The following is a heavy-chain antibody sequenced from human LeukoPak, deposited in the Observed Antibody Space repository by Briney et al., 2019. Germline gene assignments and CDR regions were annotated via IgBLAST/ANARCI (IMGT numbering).Heavy chain of an antibody. Sequence: SETLSLTCTVSGGSISEDYWSWIRQPPGKGLEWIGYIYYSGSTNYNPSLKSRVTISVDTSKNQFSLKLSFVTAADTAVYYCARGTYYDFWSGYSIDYWGQGTLVTVSS. V-gene: IGHV4-59*01. D-gene: IGHD3-3*01. CDR1: GGSISEDY. J-gene: IGHJ4*02. CDR3: ARGTYYDFWSGYSIDY. CDR2: IYYSGST.